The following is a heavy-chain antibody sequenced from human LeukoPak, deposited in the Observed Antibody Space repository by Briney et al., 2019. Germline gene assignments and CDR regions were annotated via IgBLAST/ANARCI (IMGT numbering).Heavy chain of an antibody. CDR3: ASSLPLMITFGVAPSFDY. Sequence: HPGGSLRLSCAASGFTFSSYAMSWVRQAPGKGLEWVSAISGSGGSTYYADSVKGRFTISRDNSKNTLYLQMNSLRAEDTAVYYCASSLPLMITFGVAPSFDYWGQGTLVTVSS. CDR2: ISGSGGST. CDR1: GFTFSSYA. V-gene: IGHV3-23*01. J-gene: IGHJ4*02. D-gene: IGHD3-16*01.